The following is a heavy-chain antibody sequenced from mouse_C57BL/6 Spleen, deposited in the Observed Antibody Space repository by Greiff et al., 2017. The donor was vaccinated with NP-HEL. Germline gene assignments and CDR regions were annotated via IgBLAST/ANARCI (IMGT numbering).Heavy chain of an antibody. D-gene: IGHD2-1*01. CDR3: ARGGYYGNIWFAY. J-gene: IGHJ3*01. Sequence: QVQLKESGAELVRPGTSVKVSCKASGYAFTNYLIEWVKQRPGQGLEWIGVINPGSGGTNYNEKFKGKATLTAEKSSSPAYMQLSSLTYEDSAVYFGARGGYYGNIWFAYWGQGTLVTVSA. CDR2: INPGSGGT. CDR1: GYAFTNYL. V-gene: IGHV1-54*01.